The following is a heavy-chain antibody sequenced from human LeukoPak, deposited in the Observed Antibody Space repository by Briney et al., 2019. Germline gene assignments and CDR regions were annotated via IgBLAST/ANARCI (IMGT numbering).Heavy chain of an antibody. CDR1: GGSISDYY. CDR2: IYRGGTI. CDR3: ARHWLEATKTYSYWFGP. Sequence: SETLSLTCSVSGGSISDYYWSWIRLPPGKGLEWIGYIYRGGTINYNPSLKSRVTMSLDTSKNQIPLMLNSVTAADTAVYYCARHWLEATKTYSYWFGPWGQGTLVTVSS. V-gene: IGHV4-4*09. J-gene: IGHJ5*02. D-gene: IGHD2-21*01.